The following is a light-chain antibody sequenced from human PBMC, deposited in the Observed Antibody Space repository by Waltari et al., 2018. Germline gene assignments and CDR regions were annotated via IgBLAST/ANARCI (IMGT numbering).Light chain of an antibody. Sequence: EILMTQSPPTLSVSPGEGATLSCRASQSISRNLAWYQQKPGQAPRLLIYGASTRATGIPARFSGSGSGTEFTLTISSLQSEDFAIYYCQQYNNWRTFGQGTKLEI. CDR2: GAS. V-gene: IGKV3-15*01. CDR1: QSISRN. J-gene: IGKJ2*01. CDR3: QQYNNWRT.